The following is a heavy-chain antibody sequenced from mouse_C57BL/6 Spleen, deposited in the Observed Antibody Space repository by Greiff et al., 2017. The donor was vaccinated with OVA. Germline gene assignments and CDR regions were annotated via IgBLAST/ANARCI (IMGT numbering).Heavy chain of an antibody. CDR2: IDTFDSYT. CDR3: AREYGS. Sequence: QVQLKQPGAELVKPGASVKLSCKASGYTFTSYWMQWVKQRPGQGLEWMGEIDTFDSYTNYNQKFKGKATLTEDTSSSTAYMQLSSLTSEDSAVYYCAREYGSWGQGTTLTVSS. D-gene: IGHD1-1*01. V-gene: IGHV1-50*01. CDR1: GYTFTSYW. J-gene: IGHJ2*01.